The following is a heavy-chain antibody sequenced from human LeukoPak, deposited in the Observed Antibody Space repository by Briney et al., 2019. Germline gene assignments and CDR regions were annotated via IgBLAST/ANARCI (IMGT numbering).Heavy chain of an antibody. CDR2: ITMNSVR. V-gene: IGHV3-69-1*01. Sequence: GGSLRLSCSASGFSLSDYGMSWVRQAPGKGLEWVSYITMNSVRFYADSVKGRFTISRDNAKNSLYLQMNSLRAEDTAVYYCARDKRRVYYDSSGYHAFDYWGQGTLVTVSS. D-gene: IGHD3-22*01. J-gene: IGHJ4*02. CDR1: GFSLSDYG. CDR3: ARDKRRVYYDSSGYHAFDY.